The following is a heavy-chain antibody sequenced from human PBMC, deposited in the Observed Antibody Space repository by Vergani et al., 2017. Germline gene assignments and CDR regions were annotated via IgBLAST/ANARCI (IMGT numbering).Heavy chain of an antibody. V-gene: IGHV4-30-4*01. J-gene: IGHJ4*02. CDR3: ARESSGSAFDF. D-gene: IGHD2-15*01. CDR2: IFYTGTT. CDR1: GDSLRNANYH. Sequence: QVQLQESGPGLLKPSQTLSLTCSVSGDSLRNANYHWSWIRQSPGKGLEWIGFIFYTGTTYYNPSLESRLTMSVDMSKNQFSLRLTFATSSDTAVYYCARESSGSAFDFWGQGTLVIVSS.